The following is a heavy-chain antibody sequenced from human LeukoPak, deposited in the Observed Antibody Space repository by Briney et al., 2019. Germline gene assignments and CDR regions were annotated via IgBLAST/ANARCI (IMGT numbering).Heavy chain of an antibody. D-gene: IGHD5-18*01. Sequence: PSETLSLTCTVSGGSISSYYWSWIRQPPGKGLEWIGYIYYSGSTNYNPSLKSRVTISVDTSKNQFSLKLSSVTAADTAVYYCARDLRVDTAMESYYYMDVWGKGTTVTVSS. J-gene: IGHJ6*03. CDR3: ARDLRVDTAMESYYYMDV. CDR2: IYYSGST. CDR1: GGSISSYY. V-gene: IGHV4-59*12.